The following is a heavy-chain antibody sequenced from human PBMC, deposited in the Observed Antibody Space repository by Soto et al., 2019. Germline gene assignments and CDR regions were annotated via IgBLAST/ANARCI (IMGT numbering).Heavy chain of an antibody. CDR2: IYYSGST. CDR1: GGSISSGGYY. D-gene: IGHD2-21*02. V-gene: IGHV4-31*01. CDR3: ARTFNCGGDCYYFDY. Sequence: PSETLSLTCTVSGGSISSGGYYWSWIRQQPGKGLEWIGYIYYSGSTYYNPSLKSQVTISVDTSKNQFSLKLSSVTAADTAVYYCARTFNCGGDCYYFDYWGQGTLVTVSS. J-gene: IGHJ4*02.